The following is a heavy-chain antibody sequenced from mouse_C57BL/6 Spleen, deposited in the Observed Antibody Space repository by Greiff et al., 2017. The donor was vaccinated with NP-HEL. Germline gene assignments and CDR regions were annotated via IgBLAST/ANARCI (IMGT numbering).Heavy chain of an antibody. J-gene: IGHJ3*01. CDR3: ARGKTRRKAAHATAWFAY. V-gene: IGHV1-18*01. D-gene: IGHD3-2*02. CDR1: GYTFTDYN. Sequence: EVQLQQSGPELVKPGASVKIPCKASGYTFTDYNMDWVKQSPGKSLEWIGDINPNNGGTIYNQKFKGKATLTVDKSSSTAYMELRSLTSEDTAVYYCARGKTRRKAAHATAWFAYWGQGTLVTVSA. CDR2: INPNNGGT.